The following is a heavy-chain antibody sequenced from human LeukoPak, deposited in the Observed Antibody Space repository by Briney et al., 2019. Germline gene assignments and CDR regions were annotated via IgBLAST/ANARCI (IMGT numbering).Heavy chain of an antibody. CDR2: MKPNSGNT. V-gene: IGHV1-8*01. D-gene: IGHD5-12*01. CDR1: GYTLTSAD. Sequence: ASVKVSCKASGYTLTSADINWVRQATGQGLEWMGWMKPNSGNTGYAQKFQGRITMTRNTSISTAYMELSSLRSEDTAVYYCATAQGQQWLSYWGQGTLVTVSS. J-gene: IGHJ4*02. CDR3: ATAQGQQWLSY.